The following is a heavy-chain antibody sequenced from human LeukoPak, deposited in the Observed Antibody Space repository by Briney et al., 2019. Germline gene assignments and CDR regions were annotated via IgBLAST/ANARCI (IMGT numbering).Heavy chain of an antibody. J-gene: IGHJ3*02. D-gene: IGHD3-22*01. CDR1: GGSISSGDYY. CDR3: ARATMGAITMIVVAADAFDI. V-gene: IGHV4-30-4*02. Sequence: SETLSLTCTVSGGSISSGDYYWSWIRQPPGKVLEWIGYIYYSGSTYYNPSLKSRVTISVDTSKNQVSLKLSSVTAADTAVYYCARATMGAITMIVVAADAFDIWGQGTMVTVSS. CDR2: IYYSGST.